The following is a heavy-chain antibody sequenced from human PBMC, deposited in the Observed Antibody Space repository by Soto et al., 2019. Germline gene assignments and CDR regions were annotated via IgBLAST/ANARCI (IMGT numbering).Heavy chain of an antibody. D-gene: IGHD3-16*01. V-gene: IGHV3-48*03. J-gene: IGHJ6*02. CDR2: ISSSAKTI. Sequence: GGSLRLSCAASGFAFSSYEMNWVRQAPGKGLEWVSYISSSAKTIYYADSVKGRFTISRDNAKSSLYLQMNSLRAEGAAVYYCARDRDSDTFFPYFYGMDVWGQGTTVTVSS. CDR1: GFAFSSYE. CDR3: ARDRDSDTFFPYFYGMDV.